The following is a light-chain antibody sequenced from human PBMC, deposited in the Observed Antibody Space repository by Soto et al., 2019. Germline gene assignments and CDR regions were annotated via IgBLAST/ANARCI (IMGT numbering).Light chain of an antibody. J-gene: IGLJ2*01. Sequence: QSVLTQPPSASGSPGQSVTIPCTGTSNDIGGYHYVSWYQQHPGKAPKLMIYEVTQRPSGVPHRFSGSKSGNTASLTVSGLQPEDEADYYCTSYAGSDNPVLFGGGTKVTVL. CDR1: SNDIGGYHY. CDR2: EVT. CDR3: TSYAGSDNPVL. V-gene: IGLV2-8*01.